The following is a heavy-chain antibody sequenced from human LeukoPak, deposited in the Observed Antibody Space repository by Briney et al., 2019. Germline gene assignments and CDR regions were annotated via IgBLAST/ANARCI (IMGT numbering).Heavy chain of an antibody. CDR3: ARGPPFGYSYFDY. V-gene: IGHV1-2*02. D-gene: IGHD1-26*01. CDR2: IKPNSGGT. Sequence: ASVKVSCKASGYIFADYYIHWVRQAPGQGLEWMGWIKPNSGGTRSAQKFQGRVTMTRDTSISTAYMELSRLRSDDTAVYYCARGPPFGYSYFDYWGQGTLVTVSS. J-gene: IGHJ4*02. CDR1: GYIFADYY.